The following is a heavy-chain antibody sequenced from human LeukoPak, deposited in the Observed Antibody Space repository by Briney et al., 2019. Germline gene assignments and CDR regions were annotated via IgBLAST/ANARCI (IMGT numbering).Heavy chain of an antibody. CDR1: GGSISSGGYY. Sequence: SETLSLTCTVSGGSISSGGYYWSWIRQHPGKGLEWIGYIYYSGSTYYNPSLKSRVTISVDTSKNQFSLKLSSVTAADTAVYYCARGLKVPWYFDLWGRGTLVTVSS. J-gene: IGHJ2*01. CDR2: IYYSGST. CDR3: ARGLKVPWYFDL. V-gene: IGHV4-31*03.